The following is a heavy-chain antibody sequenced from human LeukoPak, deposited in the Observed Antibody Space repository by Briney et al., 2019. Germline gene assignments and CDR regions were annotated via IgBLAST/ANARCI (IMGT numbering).Heavy chain of an antibody. Sequence: ASVTLSLTCTVSGGSISGYYWSWIRQPPGKGLEWIGYIYYSGSSNYDPSLKSRVTIPVDTSNNQFSLKLSSVTPADTAVYYCARAGAMGYFDYWGQGTLVTVSS. CDR3: ARAGAMGYFDY. CDR1: GGSISGYY. CDR2: IYYSGSS. D-gene: IGHD5-18*01. V-gene: IGHV4-59*01. J-gene: IGHJ4*02.